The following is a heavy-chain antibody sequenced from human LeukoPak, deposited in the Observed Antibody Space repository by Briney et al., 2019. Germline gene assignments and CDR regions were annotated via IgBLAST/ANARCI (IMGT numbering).Heavy chain of an antibody. CDR1: GGSISSSSYY. Sequence: SETLSLTCTVSGGSISSSSYYWGWIRQPPGKGLEWIGSIYYSGSTYYNPSLKSRVTISVDTSKNQFSLKLSSVTAADTAVYYCARGSAWYYYWGQGTLVTVSS. CDR3: ARGSAWYYY. D-gene: IGHD6-19*01. CDR2: IYYSGST. V-gene: IGHV4-39*07. J-gene: IGHJ4*02.